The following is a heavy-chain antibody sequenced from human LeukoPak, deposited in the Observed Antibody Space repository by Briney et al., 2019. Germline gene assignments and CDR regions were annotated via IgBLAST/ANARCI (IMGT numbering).Heavy chain of an antibody. CDR1: GFALSVYA. D-gene: IGHD6-19*01. CDR3: AKPITGGLAVTADWFHP. CDR2: INAHSGTR. Sequence: GGSLRLSCAASGFALSVYAMSWLRQPPGKGLEWVSTINAHSGTRSYAASVRGRFTISRDNSKNTLYLQLNTLRADDTATYYCAKPITGGLAVTADWFHPWGQGTLVVVSS. V-gene: IGHV3-23*01. J-gene: IGHJ5*01.